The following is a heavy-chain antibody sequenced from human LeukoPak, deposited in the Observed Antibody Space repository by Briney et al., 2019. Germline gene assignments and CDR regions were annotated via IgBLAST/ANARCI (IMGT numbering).Heavy chain of an antibody. V-gene: IGHV1-18*01. Sequence: GASVKVSCKASGYTFTSYGISWVRQAPGQGLEWMGWISAYNGNTNYAQKPQGRVTMTTDTSTSTAYMELRSLRSDDTAVYYCARDKVRYDFWSGYSPDEYYYYGMDVWGQGTTVTVSS. J-gene: IGHJ6*02. CDR1: GYTFTSYG. CDR3: ARDKVRYDFWSGYSPDEYYYYGMDV. CDR2: ISAYNGNT. D-gene: IGHD3-3*01.